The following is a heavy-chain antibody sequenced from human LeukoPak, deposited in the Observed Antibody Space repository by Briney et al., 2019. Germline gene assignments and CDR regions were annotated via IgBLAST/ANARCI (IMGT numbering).Heavy chain of an antibody. CDR2: INGRSNYK. D-gene: IGHD1-26*01. CDR3: AREDGIVGSTSAFDI. V-gene: IGHV3-21*01. CDR1: NFTFTTYT. Sequence: GGSLRLSCATSNFTFTTYTMSWVRQAPGKGLEWVSSINGRSNYKYYRDSVKGRFTISRDNAKNSLYLQMNSLRPEDTAVYYCAREDGIVGSTSAFDIWGQGTLVTVSS. J-gene: IGHJ3*02.